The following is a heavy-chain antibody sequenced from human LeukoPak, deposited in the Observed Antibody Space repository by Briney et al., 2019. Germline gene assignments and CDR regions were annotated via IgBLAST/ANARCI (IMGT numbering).Heavy chain of an antibody. CDR3: AREEVPYYYYYYMDV. CDR2: IIPIFGTA. D-gene: IGHD1-1*01. Sequence: SVKVSCKASGGTFSSYAISWVRQAPGQGLEWMGGIIPIFGTANYAQKFQGRVTITADESTSTAYMELSSLRSEDTAVYYCAREEVPYYYYYYMDVWGKGTTVTVSS. V-gene: IGHV1-69*01. CDR1: GGTFSSYA. J-gene: IGHJ6*03.